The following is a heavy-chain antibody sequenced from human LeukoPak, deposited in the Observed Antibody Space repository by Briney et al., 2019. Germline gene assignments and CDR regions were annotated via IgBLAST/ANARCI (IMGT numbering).Heavy chain of an antibody. CDR2: VKSDASST. D-gene: IGHD6-19*01. J-gene: IGHJ6*03. CDR1: GFTFSAYW. CDR3: AKGSKAVLFTRDHYMDV. Sequence: GGSLRLSCAASGFTFSAYWMHWVRQAPGKGLVWVSRVKSDASSTNYADSVKGRFTISRDNAKNTLYLQMNSLRAEDTAVYFCAKGSKAVLFTRDHYMDVWAKGPRSPFP. V-gene: IGHV3-74*01.